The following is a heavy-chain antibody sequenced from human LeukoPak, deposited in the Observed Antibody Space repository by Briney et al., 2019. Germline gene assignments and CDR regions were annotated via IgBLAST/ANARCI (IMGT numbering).Heavy chain of an antibody. V-gene: IGHV1-69*06. CDR1: GGTLSSYA. Sequence: GASVKVSCKASGGTLSSYAISWVRQAPGQGLEWMGGIIPIFGTANYAQKFQGRVTITADKSTSTAYMELSSLRSEDTAVYYCARETYCSSITCYNVVDAFDIWGQGTMVTVSS. J-gene: IGHJ3*02. CDR2: IIPIFGTA. D-gene: IGHD2-2*02. CDR3: ARETYCSSITCYNVVDAFDI.